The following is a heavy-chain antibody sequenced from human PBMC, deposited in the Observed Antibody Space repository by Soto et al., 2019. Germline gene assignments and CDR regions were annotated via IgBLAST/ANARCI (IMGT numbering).Heavy chain of an antibody. CDR2: IYYRGST. Sequence: QVQLQESGPGLVTPSETLSLTCTVSGGSISTYYWSWIRQPPGKGLEWIGYIYYRGSTNYNPSLKSRVTISVDTSKNQFSLKLRSVTAADTAVYYCARGSWVAEYMDVWGKGTTVTVSS. CDR1: GGSISTYY. CDR3: ARGSWVAEYMDV. D-gene: IGHD2-15*01. J-gene: IGHJ6*03. V-gene: IGHV4-59*01.